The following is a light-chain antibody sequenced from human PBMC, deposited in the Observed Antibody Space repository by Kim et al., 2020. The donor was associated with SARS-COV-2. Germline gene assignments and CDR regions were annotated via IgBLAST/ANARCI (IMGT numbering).Light chain of an antibody. J-gene: IGLJ1*01. CDR1: SSKIGAGYD. CDR3: QSYDSSLSGYV. CDR2: GNN. Sequence: QRVTIACTGGSSKIGAGYDVNWYQQLPGTAPKLLIFGNNHRPSGVPDRFSGSKSGTSASLAITGLQAADEADFYCQSYDSSLSGYVFGTGTKVTVL. V-gene: IGLV1-40*01.